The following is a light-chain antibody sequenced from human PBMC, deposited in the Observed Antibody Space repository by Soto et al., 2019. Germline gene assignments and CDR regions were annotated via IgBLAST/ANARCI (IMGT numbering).Light chain of an antibody. J-gene: IGLJ2*01. CDR1: SSDVGSFNL. Sequence: QSALTQPASVSGSPGQSITISCTGTSSDVGSFNLVSWYQHHPGKAPKLMIYEGTKRPSGISNRFSGSKSDNTASLTISGLQAEDEADYYCISYAGITTVVIFGGGTQLTVL. CDR2: EGT. V-gene: IGLV2-23*03. CDR3: ISYAGITTVVI.